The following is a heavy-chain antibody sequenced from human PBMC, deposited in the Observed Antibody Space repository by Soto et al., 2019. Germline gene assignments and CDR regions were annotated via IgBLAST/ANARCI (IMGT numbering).Heavy chain of an antibody. D-gene: IGHD3-3*01. CDR1: GGSFSGYY. Sequence: SETLSLTCAVYGGSFSGYYWSWIRQPPGKGLEWIGEINHSGSTNYNPSLKSRVTISVDTSKNQFSLKLSSVTAADTAVYYCARGGYDFWSGYPSWFDPWGQGTLVTVSS. V-gene: IGHV4-34*01. CDR3: ARGGYDFWSGYPSWFDP. CDR2: INHSGST. J-gene: IGHJ5*02.